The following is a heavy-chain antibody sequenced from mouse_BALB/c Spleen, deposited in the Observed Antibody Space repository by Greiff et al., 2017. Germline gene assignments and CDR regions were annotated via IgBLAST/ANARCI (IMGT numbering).Heavy chain of an antibody. J-gene: IGHJ4*01. CDR3: ARDVITTDYAMDY. Sequence: EVQVVESGGGLVKPGGSLKLSCAASGFTFSDYYMYWVRQTPEKRLEWVATISDGGSYTYYPDSVKGRFTISRDNAKNNLYLQMSSLKSEDTAMYYCARDVITTDYAMDYWGQGTSVTVSS. D-gene: IGHD2-4*01. CDR2: ISDGGSYT. CDR1: GFTFSDYY. V-gene: IGHV5-4*02.